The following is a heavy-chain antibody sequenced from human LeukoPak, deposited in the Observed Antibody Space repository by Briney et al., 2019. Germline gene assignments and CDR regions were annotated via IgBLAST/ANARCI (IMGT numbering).Heavy chain of an antibody. CDR3: ARVYSSYYYYMDV. D-gene: IGHD6-13*01. CDR1: GDSISSGDYY. V-gene: IGHV4-61*02. J-gene: IGHJ6*03. Sequence: SETLSLTCTVSGDSISSGDYYWSWIRQPAGKGLEWIGRISSSGSTNYNPSLKSRVTISVDTSKNQFSLKLSSVTAADTAVYYCARVYSSYYYYMDVWGKGTTVTISS. CDR2: ISSSGST.